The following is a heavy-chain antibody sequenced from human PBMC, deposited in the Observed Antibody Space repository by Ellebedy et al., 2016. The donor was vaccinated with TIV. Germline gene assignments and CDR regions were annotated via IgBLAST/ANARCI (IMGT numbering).Heavy chain of an antibody. V-gene: IGHV1-18*04. J-gene: IGHJ5*02. CDR3: ARYCNSTTCSNWFDP. CDR1: GYTFTSYG. CDR2: ISDYNGNT. Sequence: AASVKVSCKTSGYTFTSYGISWVRQAPGQGLVWMGWISDYNGNTNYAQMLQGRVTMTTDTFTSTAYMELRSLRSDDTAVYYCARYCNSTTCSNWFDPWGQGTLVTVSS. D-gene: IGHD2-2*01.